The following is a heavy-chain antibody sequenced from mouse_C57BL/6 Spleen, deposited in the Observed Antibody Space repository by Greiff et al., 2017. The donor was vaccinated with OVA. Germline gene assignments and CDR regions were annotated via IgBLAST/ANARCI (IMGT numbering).Heavy chain of an antibody. Sequence: QVQLQQPGAELVKPGASVKLSCKASGYTFTSYWMQWVKQRPGQGLEWIGEIDPSDSYTNYNQKFKGKATLTVDTSSSTAYMQLSSLTSEDSAVYYCARGHYGNYGYWGQGTTLSVSS. V-gene: IGHV1-50*01. D-gene: IGHD2-1*01. CDR1: GYTFTSYW. CDR2: IDPSDSYT. J-gene: IGHJ2*01. CDR3: ARGHYGNYGY.